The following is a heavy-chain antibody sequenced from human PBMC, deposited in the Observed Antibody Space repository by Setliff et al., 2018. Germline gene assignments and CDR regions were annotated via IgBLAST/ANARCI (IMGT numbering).Heavy chain of an antibody. Sequence: GGSLRLSCAASGFTFSDYYMSWIRQAPGRGLEWVSYISGSGTTIYYADSVKGRFTSSRDNAKNSLYLQMNCLRAEDTAVYYCAREGKEGFGELPDYYYYYMDVWGKGTTVTVSS. CDR3: AREGKEGFGELPDYYYYYMDV. J-gene: IGHJ6*03. D-gene: IGHD3-10*01. CDR2: ISGSGTTI. CDR1: GFTFSDYY. V-gene: IGHV3-11*04.